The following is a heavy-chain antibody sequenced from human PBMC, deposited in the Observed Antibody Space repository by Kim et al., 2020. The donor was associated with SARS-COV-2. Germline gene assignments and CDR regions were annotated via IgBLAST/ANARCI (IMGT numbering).Heavy chain of an antibody. CDR1: GGSISSSNW. CDR2: IYHCGGS. D-gene: IGHD3-10*01. Sequence: SETLSLTCAVSGGSISSSNWCCWFRQPPGGGQVGSGGIYHCGGSNYNQSLKSRVTISVVKTKNQLSLQLISVTAADTAVYYCARAVWFGELLDYYLDY. J-gene: IGHJ4*01. CDR3: ARAVWFGELLDYYLDY. V-gene: IGHV4-4*02.